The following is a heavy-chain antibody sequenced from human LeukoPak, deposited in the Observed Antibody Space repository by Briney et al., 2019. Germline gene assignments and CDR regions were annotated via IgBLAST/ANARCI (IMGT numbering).Heavy chain of an antibody. D-gene: IGHD5-24*01. J-gene: IGHJ4*02. CDR1: GFTFSNYA. CDR3: AGRDGNYYFDY. V-gene: IGHV3-23*01. CDR2: ISGSGGST. Sequence: GGSLRLSCAASGFTFSNYAMSWVRQAPGKGLEWVSLISGSGGSTYCADSVKGRLTISRDNSENTLYLQMNGLRAEDTAVYYCAGRDGNYYFDYWGQGTPVTVSP.